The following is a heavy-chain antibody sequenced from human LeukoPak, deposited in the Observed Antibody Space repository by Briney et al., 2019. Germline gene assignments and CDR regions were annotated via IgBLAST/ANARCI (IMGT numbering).Heavy chain of an antibody. CDR3: AGHSDLGSGSHYPYYYLMDV. V-gene: IGHV1-46*01. J-gene: IGHJ6*02. D-gene: IGHD3-10*01. CDR1: GYTFTSYY. Sequence: GASVKVSCKASGYTFTSYYMHWVRQAPGQGLEWMGIINPSGGATSYAQKLQGRVAMIGDTSTSTVYMQMSSLRINDTAVYYCAGHSDLGSGSHYPYYYLMDVWGQGTTVTVSS. CDR2: INPSGGAT.